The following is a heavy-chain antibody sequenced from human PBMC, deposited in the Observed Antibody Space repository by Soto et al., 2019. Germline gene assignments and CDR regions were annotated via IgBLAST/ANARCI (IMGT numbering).Heavy chain of an antibody. J-gene: IGHJ5*02. V-gene: IGHV4-34*01. Sequence: PSETLSLTCAVYGGSFSGYYWSWIRQPPGKGLEWIGEINHSGSTNYNPSLKSRVTISVDTSKNQFSLKLSSVTAADTAVYYCARAVRYSGYDYVRWFDPWGQGTLVTVSS. CDR1: GGSFSGYY. CDR3: ARAVRYSGYDYVRWFDP. CDR2: INHSGST. D-gene: IGHD5-12*01.